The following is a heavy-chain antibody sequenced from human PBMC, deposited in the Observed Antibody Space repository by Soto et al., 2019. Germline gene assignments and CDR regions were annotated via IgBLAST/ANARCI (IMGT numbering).Heavy chain of an antibody. CDR2: ISAYNGNT. D-gene: IGHD3-22*01. J-gene: IGHJ5*02. V-gene: IGHV1-18*01. CDR3: ARSDSSGYYFWFDP. Sequence: GASMKVCCKASGYTFTSYGISWVRQAPGQGLEWMGWISAYNGNTNYAQKLQGRVTMTTDTSTSTAYMELRSLRSDDTAVYYCARSDSSGYYFWFDPWGQGTLVTVSS. CDR1: GYTFTSYG.